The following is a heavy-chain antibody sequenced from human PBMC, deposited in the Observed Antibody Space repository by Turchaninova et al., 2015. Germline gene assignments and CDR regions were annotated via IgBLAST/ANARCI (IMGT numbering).Heavy chain of an antibody. CDR3: ARGPRRFDP. V-gene: IGHV4-34*01. CDR2: INQCGST. Sequence: TGRGGCEFFNEYYWGFNRQPPGNGREWIGEINQCGSTNDNPSLKSRVTISVDTSKNQFSLKLSSVTAADTAVYYCARGPRRFDPWGQGTLVTVSS. CDR1: CEFFNEYY. J-gene: IGHJ5*02.